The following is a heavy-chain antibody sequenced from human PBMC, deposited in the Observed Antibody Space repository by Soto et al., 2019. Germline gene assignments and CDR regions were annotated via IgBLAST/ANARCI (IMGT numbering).Heavy chain of an antibody. CDR3: VYFFDS. Sequence: SQTLSLTCAISGDSVSSNSAVWNWIRQSPSRGLEWLGRTYYRSKWYTDYAVSVKSRITINPDISNNQVSLHLNSVTAPSGSPAVGVYFFDSWGQGSLVTVSS. CDR2: TYYRSKWYT. CDR1: GDSVSSNSAV. J-gene: IGHJ4*02. D-gene: IGHD2-2*01. V-gene: IGHV6-1*01.